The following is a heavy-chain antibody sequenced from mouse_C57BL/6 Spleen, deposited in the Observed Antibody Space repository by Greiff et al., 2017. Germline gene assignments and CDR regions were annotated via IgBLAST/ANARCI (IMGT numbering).Heavy chain of an antibody. J-gene: IGHJ3*01. V-gene: IGHV1-15*01. CDR3: TRGGVLRWMAY. CDR1: GYTFTDYE. CDR2: IDPETGGT. Sequence: VHLVESGAELVRPGASVTLSCKASGYTFTDYEMHWVKQTPVHGLEWIGAIDPETGGTAYNQKFKGKAILTADKSSSTAYMELRSLTSEDSAVYYCTRGGVLRWMAYWGQGTLVTVSA. D-gene: IGHD1-1*01.